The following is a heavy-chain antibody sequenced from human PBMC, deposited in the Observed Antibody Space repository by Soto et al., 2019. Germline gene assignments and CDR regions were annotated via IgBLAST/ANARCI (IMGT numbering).Heavy chain of an antibody. CDR2: IDPSDSYT. D-gene: IGHD4-17*01. Sequence: PGESLMISCKGSGYSFTSYWISWVRQMPGKGLEWMGRIDPSDSYTNYSPSFQGHVTISADKSISTAYLQWSSLKASDTAMYYCARTDGVPYGNYARYYGMDVWGQGTTVTVSS. CDR1: GYSFTSYW. V-gene: IGHV5-10-1*01. CDR3: ARTDGVPYGNYARYYGMDV. J-gene: IGHJ6*02.